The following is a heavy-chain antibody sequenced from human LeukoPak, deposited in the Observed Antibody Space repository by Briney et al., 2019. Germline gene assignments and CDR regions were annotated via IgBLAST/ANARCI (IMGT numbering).Heavy chain of an antibody. D-gene: IGHD2-2*01. CDR2: IYYSGST. J-gene: IGHJ5*02. Sequence: SETLSLTCTVSGGSISSYYWSWIRQPPGKGLEWIGYIYYSGSTNYNPSLKSRVTISVDTSKNQFSLKLSSVTAADTAVYYCAREPADNWFDPWGQGTLVTDSS. CDR1: GGSISSYY. CDR3: AREPADNWFDP. V-gene: IGHV4-59*01.